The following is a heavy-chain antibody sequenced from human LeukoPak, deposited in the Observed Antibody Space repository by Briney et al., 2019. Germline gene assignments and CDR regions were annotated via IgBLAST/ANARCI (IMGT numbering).Heavy chain of an antibody. Sequence: SETLSLTCTVSGGSISSYYWGWIRQPPGKGLEWIGSIYYSGSTYYNPSLKSRVTISVDTSKNQFSLKLSSVTAADTAVYYCARDGGWYWVDYWGQGTLVTVSS. V-gene: IGHV4-39*07. CDR3: ARDGGWYWVDY. J-gene: IGHJ4*02. CDR1: GGSISSYY. CDR2: IYYSGST. D-gene: IGHD6-19*01.